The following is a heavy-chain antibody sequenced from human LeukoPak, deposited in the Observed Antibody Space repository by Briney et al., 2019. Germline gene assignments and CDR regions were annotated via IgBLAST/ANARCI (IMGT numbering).Heavy chain of an antibody. CDR3: ARVNSSGWYPAFDI. CDR2: IYYSGST. CDR1: GGSISSGDYY. Sequence: SQTLSHTCTVSGGSISSGDYYWSWISQPPGKGLEWIGYIYYSGSTYYNPSLKSRVTISVDTSKNQFSLKLSSVTAADTAVYYCARVNSSGWYPAFDIWGQGTMVTVSS. V-gene: IGHV4-30-4*01. D-gene: IGHD6-19*01. J-gene: IGHJ3*02.